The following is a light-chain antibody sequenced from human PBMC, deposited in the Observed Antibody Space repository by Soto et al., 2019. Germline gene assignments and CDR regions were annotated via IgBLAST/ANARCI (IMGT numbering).Light chain of an antibody. J-gene: IGKJ1*01. CDR1: EKMTRY. CDR3: QQSYSTPRT. Sequence: DIQLIQSPSSLSASVGDRVTITCRANEKMTRYLNWYQQKPGKAPKLLIYAASNLQSGVPSRFSGSGSGADFILTISSLQPEDSATYYFQQSYSTPRTFGQGTKVEVK. V-gene: IGKV1-39*01. CDR2: AAS.